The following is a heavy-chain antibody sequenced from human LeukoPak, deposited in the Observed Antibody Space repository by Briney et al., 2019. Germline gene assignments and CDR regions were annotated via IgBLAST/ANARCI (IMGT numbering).Heavy chain of an antibody. V-gene: IGHV3-48*01. Sequence: GGSLRLSCAASGFTFSSYSMNWVRQAPGKGLEWVSYISSSSSTIYYADSVKGRFTISRDNAKNSLYLQMNSLRAEDTAVYYCARDFYCSSTSCYDYYYYHYMDVWGKGTTVTVSS. CDR1: GFTFSSYS. CDR2: ISSSSSTI. D-gene: IGHD2-2*01. J-gene: IGHJ6*03. CDR3: ARDFYCSSTSCYDYYYYHYMDV.